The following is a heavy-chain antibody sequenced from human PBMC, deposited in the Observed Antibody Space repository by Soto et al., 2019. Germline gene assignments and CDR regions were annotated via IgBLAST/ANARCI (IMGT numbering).Heavy chain of an antibody. Sequence: ASVKVSCKASGYAFTSYAMHWVRQAPGQRLEWMGWINAGNGNTKYSQKFQGRVTITRDTSASTAYMELSSLRSEDTAVYYCARAGLRFLEWPPDAFDIWGQGTMVTVSS. CDR2: INAGNGNT. V-gene: IGHV1-3*01. D-gene: IGHD3-3*01. CDR3: ARAGLRFLEWPPDAFDI. J-gene: IGHJ3*02. CDR1: GYAFTSYA.